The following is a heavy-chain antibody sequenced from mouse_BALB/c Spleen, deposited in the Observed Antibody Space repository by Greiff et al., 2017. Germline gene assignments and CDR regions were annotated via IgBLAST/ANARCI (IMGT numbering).Heavy chain of an antibody. Sequence: EVQRVESGGGLVQPGGSRKLSCAASGFTFSSFGMHWVRQAPEKGLEWVAYISSGSSTIYYADTVKGRFTISRDNPKNTLFLQMTSLRSEDTAMYYCARSKLGNGGDYWGQGTSVTVSS. CDR2: ISSGSSTI. V-gene: IGHV5-17*02. CDR1: GFTFSSFG. D-gene: IGHD3-1*01. CDR3: ARSKLGNGGDY. J-gene: IGHJ4*01.